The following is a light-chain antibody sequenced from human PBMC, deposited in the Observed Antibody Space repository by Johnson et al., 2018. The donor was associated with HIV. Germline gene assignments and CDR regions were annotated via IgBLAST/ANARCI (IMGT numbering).Light chain of an antibody. CDR2: EDN. V-gene: IGLV1-51*02. Sequence: QSVLTQPPSVSAAPGQRVTISCSGNVSNIESYFVSWYQQLPGAAPTLLIYEDNKRPSGIPDRFSGSKSGTSATLGITGLQPGDEGDYYCGTWDGSLSAGAVFGTGTKVTVL. J-gene: IGLJ1*01. CDR3: GTWDGSLSAGAV. CDR1: VSNIESYF.